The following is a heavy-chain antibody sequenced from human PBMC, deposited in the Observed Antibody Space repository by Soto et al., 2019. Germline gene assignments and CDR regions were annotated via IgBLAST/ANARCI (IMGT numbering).Heavy chain of an antibody. D-gene: IGHD4-17*01. CDR2: IYPGDSDT. V-gene: IGHV5-51*01. CDR3: ARGGFYHGAEAIFDH. J-gene: IGHJ4*02. Sequence: PGESLKISCSGSGFSFITFWIAWVRQMPGEGLEWMGIIYPGDSDTRYSPSFQGQVTISADKSTNTAYLQWSALKPSDTAMYYCARGGFYHGAEAIFDHWGQGSLVTVSS. CDR1: GFSFITFW.